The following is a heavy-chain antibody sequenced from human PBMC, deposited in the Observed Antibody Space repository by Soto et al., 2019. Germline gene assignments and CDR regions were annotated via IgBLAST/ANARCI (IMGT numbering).Heavy chain of an antibody. J-gene: IGHJ6*02. D-gene: IGHD3-10*01. V-gene: IGHV1-18*01. CDR2: ISDYNGNT. CDR1: GYTFSSYG. Sequence: QVQLVQSGAEVKRAGASVKVSCKASGYTFSSYGLSWVRQAPGQGLEWMGWISDYNGNTHYPQKFQGRVIMTTDTSTRTAYMELRSLRSDDTAVYFCAREGYYSGSGTYSPPRYYGMDVWGQGTTVTVSS. CDR3: AREGYYSGSGTYSPPRYYGMDV.